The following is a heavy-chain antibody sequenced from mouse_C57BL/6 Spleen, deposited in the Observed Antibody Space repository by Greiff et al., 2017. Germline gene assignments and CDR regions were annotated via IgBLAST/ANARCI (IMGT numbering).Heavy chain of an antibody. CDR2: IYPGSGST. Sequence: VQLQQSGAELVKPGASVKMSCKASGYTFTSYWITWVKQRPGQGLAWIGDIYPGSGSTNYNEKFKSKATLTVDTSSSTAYMQLSSLTSEDSAVYYCARGLPYYFDYWGQGTTLTVSS. CDR1: GYTFTSYW. CDR3: ARGLPYYFDY. J-gene: IGHJ2*01. D-gene: IGHD2-2*01. V-gene: IGHV1-55*01.